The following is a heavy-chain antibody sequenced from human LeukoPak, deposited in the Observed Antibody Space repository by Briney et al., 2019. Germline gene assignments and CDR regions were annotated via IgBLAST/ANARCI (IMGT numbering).Heavy chain of an antibody. CDR3: ARGPDIVVVPAAKAAGGLDY. Sequence: SETLSLTCAVYGGSFSGYYWSWIRQPPGKGLEWIGGINHSGSTNYNPSLKSRVTISVDTSKNQFSLKLSSVTAADTAVYYCARGPDIVVVPAAKAAGGLDYWGQGTLVTVSS. CDR1: GGSFSGYY. V-gene: IGHV4-34*01. D-gene: IGHD2-2*01. J-gene: IGHJ4*02. CDR2: INHSGST.